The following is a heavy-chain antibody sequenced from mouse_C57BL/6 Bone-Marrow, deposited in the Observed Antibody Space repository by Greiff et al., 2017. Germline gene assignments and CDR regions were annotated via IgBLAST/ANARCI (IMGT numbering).Heavy chain of an antibody. V-gene: IGHV1-76*01. CDR1: GYTFTDYY. Sequence: QVQLQQSGAELVRPGASVKLSCKASGYTFTDYYINWVKQRPGQGLEWIARIYPGSGNTYYNEKFKGKATLTAEKSSSTAYMQLSSLTSEDSAVYFCASKYGSSYGYFDVWGTGTTVTVSS. D-gene: IGHD1-1*01. J-gene: IGHJ1*03. CDR3: ASKYGSSYGYFDV. CDR2: IYPGSGNT.